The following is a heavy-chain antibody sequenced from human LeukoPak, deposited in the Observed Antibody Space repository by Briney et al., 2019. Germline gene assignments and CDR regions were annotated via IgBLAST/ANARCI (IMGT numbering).Heavy chain of an antibody. V-gene: IGHV3-21*01. Sequence: GGSLRLSCAASGFTFSSYSMNWVRQAPGKGLEWVSSISSSSSYIYYADSVKGRFTISRDNAKNSLYLQMDSLRAEDTAVYYCARCFLSIAVAATDYWGQGTLVTVSS. CDR1: GFTFSSYS. D-gene: IGHD2-15*01. CDR3: ARCFLSIAVAATDY. CDR2: ISSSSSYI. J-gene: IGHJ4*02.